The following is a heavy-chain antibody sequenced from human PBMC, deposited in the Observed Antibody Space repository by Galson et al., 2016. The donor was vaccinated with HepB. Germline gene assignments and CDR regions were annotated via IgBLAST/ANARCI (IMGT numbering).Heavy chain of an antibody. CDR2: ISKDGRNK. CDR1: GFTFSSSA. Sequence: SLRLSCAASGFTFSSSAMHWVRQAPGKGLEWVAVISKDGRNKYYADSVGGRFTVSRDNSNNTLFLQMNTLRAEDTAVYYCARRGPRHGRAPRHGDYDYFDSWGQGTLVTSSA. V-gene: IGHV3-30*04. D-gene: IGHD4-17*01. CDR3: ARRGPRHGRAPRHGDYDYFDS. J-gene: IGHJ4*02.